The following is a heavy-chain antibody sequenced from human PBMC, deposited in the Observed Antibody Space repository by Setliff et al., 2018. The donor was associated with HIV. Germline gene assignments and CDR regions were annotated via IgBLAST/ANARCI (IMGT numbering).Heavy chain of an antibody. Sequence: SETLSLTCTVSGYSISTGYDWGCIRQPPGKGLEWIGSMHHSGGTYYNPSLKSRVAISIDTSKNQFSLNLTSVTAADTAVYYCASRVYYYDSNNFLREEGFDPWGQGTLVTVSS. D-gene: IGHD3-22*01. CDR2: MHHSGGT. CDR3: ASRVYYYDSNNFLREEGFDP. V-gene: IGHV4-38-2*02. J-gene: IGHJ5*02. CDR1: GYSISTGYD.